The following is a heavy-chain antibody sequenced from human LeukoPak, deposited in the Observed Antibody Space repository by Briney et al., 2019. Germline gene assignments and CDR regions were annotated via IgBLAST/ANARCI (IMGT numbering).Heavy chain of an antibody. J-gene: IGHJ5*02. Sequence: GGSLRLSCAASGFTFSSYGMHWVRQAPGKGLEWVAFIRYDGSNKYYADSVKGRFTISRDNSKNTLYLQMNSLRAEDTAVYYCAKVRRYDSSGPKNWFDPWGQGTLVTVSS. D-gene: IGHD3-22*01. CDR1: GFTFSSYG. V-gene: IGHV3-30*02. CDR2: IRYDGSNK. CDR3: AKVRRYDSSGPKNWFDP.